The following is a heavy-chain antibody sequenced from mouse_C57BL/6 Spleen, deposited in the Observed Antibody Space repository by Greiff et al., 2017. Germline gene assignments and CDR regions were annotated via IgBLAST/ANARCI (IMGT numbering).Heavy chain of an antibody. V-gene: IGHV5-4*03. CDR2: ISDGGSYT. D-gene: IGHD1-1*01. CDR3: ARGPPIYYYGSSPFDY. J-gene: IGHJ2*01. CDR1: GFTFSSYA. Sequence: EVMLVESGGGLVKPGGSLKLSCAASGFTFSSYAMSWVRQTPEKRLEWVATISDGGSYTYYPDNVKGRFTISRDNAKNNLYLQMSHLKSEDTAMYYCARGPPIYYYGSSPFDYWGQGTTLTGSS.